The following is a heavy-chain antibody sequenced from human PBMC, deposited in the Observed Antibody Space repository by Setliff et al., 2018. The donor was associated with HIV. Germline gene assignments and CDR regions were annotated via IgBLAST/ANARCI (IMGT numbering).Heavy chain of an antibody. Sequence: GGSLRLSCAASGFTLSDYYMDWVRQAQGKGLEWFGRTRNKANGYSTEYGASVQGRFTLSRDNSKDSLSLQMNNLKAEDTAVYYCVRAAAGLDIWSQGIRVTVSS. CDR1: GFTLSDYY. V-gene: IGHV3-72*01. J-gene: IGHJ4*02. CDR2: TRNKANGYST. CDR3: VRAAAGLDI.